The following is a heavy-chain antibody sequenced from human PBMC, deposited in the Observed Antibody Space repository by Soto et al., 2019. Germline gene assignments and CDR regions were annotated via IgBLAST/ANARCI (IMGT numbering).Heavy chain of an antibody. CDR2: IYHSGST. V-gene: IGHV4-4*02. CDR3: AGEEQQLSDGMDV. CDR1: GGSISSSNW. Sequence: SETLSLTCAVSGGSISSSNWWSWVRQPPGKGLEWIGEIYHSGSTNYNPSLKSRVTISVDKSKNQFSLKLSSVTAADTAVYYCAGEEQQLSDGMDVWGQGTTDTVS. J-gene: IGHJ6*01. D-gene: IGHD6-13*01.